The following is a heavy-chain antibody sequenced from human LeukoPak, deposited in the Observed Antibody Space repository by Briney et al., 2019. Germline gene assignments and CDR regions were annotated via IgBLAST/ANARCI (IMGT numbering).Heavy chain of an antibody. CDR3: ARDSHGDAFDI. CDR2: ISSSSSYI. V-gene: IGHV3-21*01. CDR1: GFTFSSYS. J-gene: IGHJ3*02. Sequence: GGSLRLSCAASGFTFSSYSMNWVRQAPGKGLEWVSSISSSSSYIYYADSVKGRFTISRDNAKNSLYLQMNSLRAEDTAVYYCARDSHGDAFDIWGQGTMVAVSS.